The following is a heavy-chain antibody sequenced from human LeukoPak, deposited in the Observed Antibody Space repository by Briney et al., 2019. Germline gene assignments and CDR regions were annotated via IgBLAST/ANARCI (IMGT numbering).Heavy chain of an antibody. CDR3: ARWVVDHDAFDI. J-gene: IGHJ3*02. CDR2: INHSGST. CDR1: GGSFSGYY. V-gene: IGHV4-34*01. D-gene: IGHD5-12*01. Sequence: SETLSLTCAVYGGSFSGYYWSWIRQPPGKGLEWIGEINHSGSTNYNPSLKGRVTISVDTSKNQFSLKLSSVAAADTAVYYCARWVVDHDAFDIWGQGTMVTVSS.